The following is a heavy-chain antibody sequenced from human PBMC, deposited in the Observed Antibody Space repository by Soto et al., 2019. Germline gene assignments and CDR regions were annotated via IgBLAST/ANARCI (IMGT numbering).Heavy chain of an antibody. Sequence: VQLVESGGGEVQPGRSLRLSCAASGFTFNTYGMHWVRQAPGKGLEWVAVIWYDGSNKYYADSVKGRFTISRDNSKNTVYLQMNSLRAEDTAVYYCARDESHYYDYWGQGTLVTVSS. CDR1: GFTFNTYG. J-gene: IGHJ4*02. CDR2: IWYDGSNK. CDR3: ARDESHYYDY. V-gene: IGHV3-33*01.